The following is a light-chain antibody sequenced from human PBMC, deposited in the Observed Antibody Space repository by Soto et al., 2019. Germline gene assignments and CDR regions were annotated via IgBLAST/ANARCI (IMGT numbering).Light chain of an antibody. J-gene: IGLJ1*01. CDR2: GNS. Sequence: LTQPPSVSGAPGQRVTISCTGSSSNNGAGYDVHWYQQLPGTALKLLIYGNSNRPSGVPDRFSGSKSGTSASLAITGLQAEDEADYYCQSYDSSLSGSRVFGTGTKVTVL. CDR1: SSNNGAGYD. V-gene: IGLV1-40*01. CDR3: QSYDSSLSGSRV.